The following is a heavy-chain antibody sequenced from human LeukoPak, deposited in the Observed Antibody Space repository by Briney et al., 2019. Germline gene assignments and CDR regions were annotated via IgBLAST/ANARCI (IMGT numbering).Heavy chain of an antibody. CDR3: ARGRAAMVPLFDY. D-gene: IGHD5-18*01. V-gene: IGHV3-21*01. Sequence: PGGSLRLSCAASGFTFSSYSMNWVRQAPGKGLEWVSSISSSSSYIYYADSAKGRFTISRDNAKNSLYLQMNSLRAEDTAVYYCARGRAAMVPLFDYWGQGTLVTVSS. CDR2: ISSSSSYI. CDR1: GFTFSSYS. J-gene: IGHJ4*02.